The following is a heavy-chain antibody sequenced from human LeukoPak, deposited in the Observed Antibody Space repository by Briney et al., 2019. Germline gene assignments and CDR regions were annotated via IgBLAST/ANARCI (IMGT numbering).Heavy chain of an antibody. CDR1: GFTFNNYA. CDR2: LSDRGDDT. D-gene: IGHD1-26*01. CDR3: AKSIVGLNTAYDY. J-gene: IGHJ4*02. V-gene: IGHV3-23*01. Sequence: GGSLRLSCAASGFTFNNYAMNWVRQAPGKGLEWVSGLSDRGDDTYYADSVKGRFAISRDNSKNTLFLQMNSLRAEDTAVYYCAKSIVGLNTAYDYWGQGTLVTVSS.